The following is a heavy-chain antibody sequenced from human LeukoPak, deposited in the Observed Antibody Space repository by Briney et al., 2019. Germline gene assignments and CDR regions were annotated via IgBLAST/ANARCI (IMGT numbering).Heavy chain of an antibody. J-gene: IGHJ4*02. Sequence: TGGSLRPSCAASGFTFGSYAMSWVRQTPGKSLEWVSIITNGGVTTYYADSVRGRFTISRDNSKNMLYLQMNSLRAEDTAVYYCVKLSSGSGSKFGFDSWGQGTLVTVSS. V-gene: IGHV3-23*01. D-gene: IGHD6-19*01. CDR1: GFTFGSYA. CDR3: VKLSSGSGSKFGFDS. CDR2: ITNGGVTT.